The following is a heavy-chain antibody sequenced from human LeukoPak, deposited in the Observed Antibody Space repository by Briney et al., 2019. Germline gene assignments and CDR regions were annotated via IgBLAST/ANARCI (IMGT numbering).Heavy chain of an antibody. Sequence: ASVKVSCKASGYTFTSYYMHWVRQAPGQGLEWMGIINPSGGSTSYAQKFQGRVTMTRDTSTSTVYMELSSLRSEDTAVYYCARDRVYYDSSGYYRYYFDYWGQGTLVTVSS. CDR2: INPSGGST. V-gene: IGHV1-46*01. CDR1: GYTFTSYY. D-gene: IGHD3-22*01. CDR3: ARDRVYYDSSGYYRYYFDY. J-gene: IGHJ4*02.